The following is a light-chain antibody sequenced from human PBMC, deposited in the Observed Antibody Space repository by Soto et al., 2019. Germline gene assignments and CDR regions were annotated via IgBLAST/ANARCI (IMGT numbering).Light chain of an antibody. V-gene: IGLV2-23*01. CDR2: EGS. J-gene: IGLJ2*01. CDR3: CSDAGSSTLV. Sequence: QSALTQPASVSGSPGQSITISCTGTSSDVGSYNLVSWYQQHPGKAPKLMIYEGSKRPSGVSNRFSGSKSGNTASLTISGLQAEDEADYYCCSDAGSSTLVFGGGTKLNVL. CDR1: SSDVGSYNL.